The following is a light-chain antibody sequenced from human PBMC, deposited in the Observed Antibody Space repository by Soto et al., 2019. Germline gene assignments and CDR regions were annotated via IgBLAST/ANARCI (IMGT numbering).Light chain of an antibody. CDR3: VLYMGSGIGV. J-gene: IGLJ3*02. CDR1: SGSVSTSYF. Sequence: QTVVTQEPSFSVSPGRTATLTCALSSGSVSTSYFPSWYQQTPGQAPRTLIYNTNTRSSGVPDRFSGSILGNKAALTITGAQADDESDYYCVLYMGSGIGVFGGGTKVTVL. CDR2: NTN. V-gene: IGLV8-61*01.